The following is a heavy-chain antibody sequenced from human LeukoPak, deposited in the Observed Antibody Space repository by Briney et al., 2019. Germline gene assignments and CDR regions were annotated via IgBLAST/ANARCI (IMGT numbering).Heavy chain of an antibody. CDR1: GYTFTRYY. CDR2: INPNSGGT. Sequence: ASVKVSCKASGYTFTRYYMHWVRQAPGQGLEWMGWINPNSGGTNYAQKFQGRVTMTRDTSISTAYMELGRLRSDDTAVYYCAREPLLRFQNWFDPWGQGTLVTVSS. D-gene: IGHD3-3*01. CDR3: AREPLLRFQNWFDP. V-gene: IGHV1-2*02. J-gene: IGHJ5*02.